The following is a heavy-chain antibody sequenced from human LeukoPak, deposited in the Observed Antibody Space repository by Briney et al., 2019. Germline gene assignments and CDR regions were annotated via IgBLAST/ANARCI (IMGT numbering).Heavy chain of an antibody. J-gene: IGHJ5*02. CDR2: IYRGDTT. V-gene: IGHV3-53*01. Sequence: PGGSLRLSCAASGFTVIRNYMIWVRQAPGKGLEWVSLIYRGDTTYYADSVKGRFTISEDNSKNTLYLQMDSLRVEDTAVYYCARFHHKIRPSWFDPWGQGTLVTVSS. D-gene: IGHD1-14*01. CDR1: GFTVIRNY. CDR3: ARFHHKIRPSWFDP.